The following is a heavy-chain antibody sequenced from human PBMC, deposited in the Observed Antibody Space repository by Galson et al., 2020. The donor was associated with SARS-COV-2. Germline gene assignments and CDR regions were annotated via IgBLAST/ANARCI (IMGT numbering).Heavy chain of an antibody. CDR1: GGSMNSN. V-gene: IGHV4-39*01. CDR3: ARAIRLCYVMDV. Sequence: ETSETLSLTCTVSGGSMNSNWGWVRQPPGKGPEWIGNIFYSGTTPYNPSLKSRVTRSVDRSKNQFSLKLSSVTAADTAVYYCARAIRLCYVMDVWGQGTTVTVS. CDR2: IFYSGTT. D-gene: IGHD3-16*01. J-gene: IGHJ6*02.